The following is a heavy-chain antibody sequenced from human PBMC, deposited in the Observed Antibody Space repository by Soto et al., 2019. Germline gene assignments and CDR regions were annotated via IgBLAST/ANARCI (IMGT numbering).Heavy chain of an antibody. CDR1: GFTLSSYA. V-gene: IGHV3-23*01. Sequence: AGGSLRLSCAASGFTLSSYAMSWVRQAPGKGLEWVSAIGGGGGSTYYADSVKGRFTISRDNSKNTLYLQMSSLRAEDTAIYYCAKGTLSRMDVWGQGTTVTVSS. D-gene: IGHD2-15*01. J-gene: IGHJ6*02. CDR3: AKGTLSRMDV. CDR2: IGGGGGST.